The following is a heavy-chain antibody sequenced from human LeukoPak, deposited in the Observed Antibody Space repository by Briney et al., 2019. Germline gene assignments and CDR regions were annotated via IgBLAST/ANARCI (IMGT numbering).Heavy chain of an antibody. V-gene: IGHV1-8*01. J-gene: IGHJ5*02. CDR2: VNPNSGNT. CDR3: ATFPSSTSFYNWFDP. CDR1: GYTFTSYD. D-gene: IGHD2-2*01. Sequence: ASVKVSCKASGYTFTSYDINWVRQATGQGLEWMGWVNPNSGNTGYAQKFQGRVTMTRNTSISTAYMELSSLRSEDTAVYYCATFPSSTSFYNWFDPWGQGTLVTVSS.